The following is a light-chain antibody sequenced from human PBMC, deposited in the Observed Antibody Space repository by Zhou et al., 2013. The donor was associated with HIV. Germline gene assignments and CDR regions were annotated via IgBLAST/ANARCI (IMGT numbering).Light chain of an antibody. J-gene: IGKJ2*01. Sequence: EIVLTQSPGTLSLSPGERATLSCRASQSLSSNYLAWYQQKPGQAPRLLVYGASTRATGIPDRFTGSGSGTDFTLTFTTLGPEDFAVYYCQQYANSPQTFGQGTKVEIK. CDR2: GAS. CDR3: QQYANSPQT. CDR1: QSLSSNY. V-gene: IGKV3-20*01.